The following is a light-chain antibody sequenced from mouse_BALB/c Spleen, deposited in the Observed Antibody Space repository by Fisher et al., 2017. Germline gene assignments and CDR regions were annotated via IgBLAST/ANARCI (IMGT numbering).Light chain of an antibody. CDR1: SSVSY. Sequence: IVLTQSPALMSASPGEKVTMTCSASSSVSYMHWYQQKSGTSPKRWIYDTSKLASGVPARFSGSGSGTSYSLTISRMEAEDAATYYCQQYSGYPLTFGAGTKLELK. CDR2: DTS. CDR3: QQYSGYPLT. V-gene: IGKV4-59*01. J-gene: IGKJ5*01.